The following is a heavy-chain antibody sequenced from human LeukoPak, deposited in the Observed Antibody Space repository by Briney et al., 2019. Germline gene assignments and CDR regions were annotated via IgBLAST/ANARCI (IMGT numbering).Heavy chain of an antibody. CDR3: ARDPSLYYDILVAGYYMDV. CDR2: INPNSGGT. D-gene: IGHD3-9*01. Sequence: GASVKVSCKASGYTFTGYYMHWVRQAPGQGLEWMGWINPNSGGTNYAQKFQGRVTMTRDTSISTAYMELGRLRSDDTAVYYCARDPSLYYDILVAGYYMDVWGKGTTVTISS. V-gene: IGHV1-2*02. J-gene: IGHJ6*03. CDR1: GYTFTGYY.